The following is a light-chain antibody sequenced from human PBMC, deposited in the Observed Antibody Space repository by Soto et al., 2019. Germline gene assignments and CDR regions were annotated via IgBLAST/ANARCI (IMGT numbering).Light chain of an antibody. Sequence: DIVMTQSPDSLAVSLGERATINCKSSQSVLFSSNNKDYLGWYQQKPGQPPKLLISWASTRESGVPDRCSGRGSGTDFTRPVRGLQAEAVAVYYCQQYYSTPLTFGQGNKGAIK. V-gene: IGKV4-1*01. J-gene: IGKJ1*01. CDR1: QSVLFSSNNKDY. CDR3: QQYYSTPLT. CDR2: WAS.